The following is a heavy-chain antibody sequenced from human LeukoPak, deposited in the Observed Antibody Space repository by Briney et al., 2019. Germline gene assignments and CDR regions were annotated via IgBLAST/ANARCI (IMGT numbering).Heavy chain of an antibody. CDR3: AREGNSSGYYYGIGWFDP. J-gene: IGHJ5*02. D-gene: IGHD3-22*01. Sequence: ASVKVSCKASGYTSTGYYMHWVRQAPGQGLEWMGWINPNSGGTNYAQKFQGRVTMTRDTSISTAYMELSRLRSDDTAVYYCAREGNSSGYYYGIGWFDPWGQGTLVTVSS. CDR2: INPNSGGT. V-gene: IGHV1-2*02. CDR1: GYTSTGYY.